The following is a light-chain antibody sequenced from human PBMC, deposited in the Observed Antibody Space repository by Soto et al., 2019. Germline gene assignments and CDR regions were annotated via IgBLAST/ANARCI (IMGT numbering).Light chain of an antibody. CDR2: GAS. Sequence: EIVMSQSPATLSVYTKERATLSCRASQSVGSSLAWYQQKPGQAPRLLIYGASTRATGIPARFSGSGSGTEFTLTISSLQSEDFAIYYCHQYNNWPRTFGQGTKVDI. CDR3: HQYNNWPRT. J-gene: IGKJ1*01. CDR1: QSVGSS. V-gene: IGKV3-15*01.